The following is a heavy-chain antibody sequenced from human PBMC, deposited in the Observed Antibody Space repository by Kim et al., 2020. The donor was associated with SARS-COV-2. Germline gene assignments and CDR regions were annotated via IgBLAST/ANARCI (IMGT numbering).Heavy chain of an antibody. CDR1: GGSISSTSYY. V-gene: IGHV4-39*02. D-gene: IGHD3-22*01. CDR3: ASPLLYYYDSAGYRL. Sequence: SETLSLTCTVSGGSISSTSYYWGWIRQPPGKGLEWIGSMYSSGSTYYSPSLKSRVTISVDTSKNHFSLKLNSVTAADTTVYYCASPLLYYYDSAGYRLWG. J-gene: IGHJ2*01. CDR2: MYSSGST.